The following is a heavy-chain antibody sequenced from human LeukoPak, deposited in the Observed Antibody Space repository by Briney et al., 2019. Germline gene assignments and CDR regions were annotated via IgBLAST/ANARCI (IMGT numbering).Heavy chain of an antibody. Sequence: PSETLSLTCAVYGGSFSGYYWSWIRQPPGKGLEWIGEINHSGSTNYNPSLKSRVTISVDTSKNQFSLKLSSVTAADTAVYYCARAPYYYDQVDYWGQGTLVTVSS. J-gene: IGHJ4*02. V-gene: IGHV4-34*01. CDR3: ARAPYYYDQVDY. D-gene: IGHD3-22*01. CDR1: GGSFSGYY. CDR2: INHSGST.